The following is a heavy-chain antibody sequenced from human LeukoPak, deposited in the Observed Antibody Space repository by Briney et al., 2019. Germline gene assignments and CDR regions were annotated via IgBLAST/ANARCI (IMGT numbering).Heavy chain of an antibody. CDR1: GFTFSSYA. CDR3: AKAGRIAVAGTRADY. Sequence: PGGSLRLSCAASGFTFSSYAMSWVRQAPGKGLEWVSAISGSGGSTYYADSVKGRFTISRDNSKNTLYLQMNSLRAEDTAVYYCAKAGRIAVAGTRADYWGQGTLVTVSS. D-gene: IGHD6-19*01. CDR2: ISGSGGST. V-gene: IGHV3-23*01. J-gene: IGHJ4*02.